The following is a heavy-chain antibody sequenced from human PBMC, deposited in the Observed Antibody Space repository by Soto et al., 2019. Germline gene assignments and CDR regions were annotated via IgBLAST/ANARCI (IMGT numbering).Heavy chain of an antibody. Sequence: PGGSLRLSCAASGFTFSSYGMHWVRQAPGKGLEWVAVIWYDGSNKYYADSVKGRFTISRDNSKNTLYLQMDSLRAEDTAVYYCARVGFDWLLTYYYYGMDVWGQGTTVTVSS. CDR3: ARVGFDWLLTYYYYGMDV. J-gene: IGHJ6*02. CDR2: IWYDGSNK. CDR1: GFTFSSYG. V-gene: IGHV3-33*01. D-gene: IGHD3-9*01.